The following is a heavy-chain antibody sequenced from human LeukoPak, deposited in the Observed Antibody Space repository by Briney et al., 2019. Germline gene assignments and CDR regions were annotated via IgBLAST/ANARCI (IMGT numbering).Heavy chain of an antibody. Sequence: ESLKISCNGSGYSFTSYWIGWVRQMPGKGLEWMGIIYPGDSDTRYSPSFQGQVTISADKSISTAYLQWSSLKASDTAMYYCARLLPYGDYTGSAFDIWGQGTMVTVSS. CDR1: GYSFTSYW. J-gene: IGHJ3*02. D-gene: IGHD4-17*01. V-gene: IGHV5-51*01. CDR3: ARLLPYGDYTGSAFDI. CDR2: IYPGDSDT.